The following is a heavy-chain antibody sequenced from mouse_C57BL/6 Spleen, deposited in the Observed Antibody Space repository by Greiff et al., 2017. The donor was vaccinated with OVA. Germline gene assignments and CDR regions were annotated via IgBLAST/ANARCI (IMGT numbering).Heavy chain of an antibody. CDR1: GYTFTSYD. J-gene: IGHJ3*01. V-gene: IGHV1-85*01. CDR2: IYPRDGST. Sequence: VQLQQSGPELVKPGASVKLSCKASGYTFTSYDINWVKQRPGQGLEWIGWIYPRDGSTKYNEKFKGKATLTVDTSSSTAYMELTSLTSEDAAVYICARSIYCDYGAEFAYWGQGTLVTVAA. CDR3: ARSIYCDYGAEFAY. D-gene: IGHD2-13*01.